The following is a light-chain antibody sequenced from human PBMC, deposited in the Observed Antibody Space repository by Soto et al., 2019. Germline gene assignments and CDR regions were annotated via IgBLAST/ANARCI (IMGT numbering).Light chain of an antibody. J-gene: IGKJ1*01. CDR2: KAS. V-gene: IGKV1-5*03. Sequence: DIQLTQSPSTLSASVGDRVTITCRASQSINGWLAWYQQKPGQAPNLLIYKASTLESGVPSRFSGSGSGTEFTLTVSSLQPDDFATYYCHQYHNFPRTSGQGTKVEI. CDR1: QSINGW. CDR3: HQYHNFPRT.